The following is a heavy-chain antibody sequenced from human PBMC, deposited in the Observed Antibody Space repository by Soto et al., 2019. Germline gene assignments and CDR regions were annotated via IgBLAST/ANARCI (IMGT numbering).Heavy chain of an antibody. V-gene: IGHV1-69*08. D-gene: IGHD1-1*01. CDR1: GGTFSSYT. CDR2: IIPILGIA. J-gene: IGHJ6*02. CDR3: ARDDWNDPYYYYGMDV. Sequence: QVQLVQSGAEVKKPGSSVKVSCKASGGTFSSYTISWVRQAPGQGLEWMGRIIPILGIANYAQKFQGRVTITADKSTSTAYMEPSSLRSEDTAVYYCARDDWNDPYYYYGMDVWGQGTTVTVSS.